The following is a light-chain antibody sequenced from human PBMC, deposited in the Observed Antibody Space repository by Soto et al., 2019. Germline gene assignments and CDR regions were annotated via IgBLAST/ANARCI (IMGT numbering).Light chain of an antibody. CDR1: SNDVGGYSY. CDR2: DVS. CDR3: ASYTTSSTYV. Sequence: QSVLTQPASVPGSPGQSIAISCTGTSNDVGGYSYVSWYQQQPGKAPKLVISDVSNRPSGVSDRFSGSKSGNTASLTISGLQTEDEADYYCASYTTSSTYVFVTGTKVTVL. V-gene: IGLV2-14*01. J-gene: IGLJ1*01.